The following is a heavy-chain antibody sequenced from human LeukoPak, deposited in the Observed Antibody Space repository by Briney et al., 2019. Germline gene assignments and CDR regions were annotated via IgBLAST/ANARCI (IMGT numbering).Heavy chain of an antibody. D-gene: IGHD1-7*01. V-gene: IGHV3-53*01. CDR1: GFTVSSNY. Sequence: GGSLRLSCAASGFTVSSNYMSWVRQAPGKGLEWVSVIYSGANTYYSDSVKGRFTISRDNSNNTLYLQMNSLRAEDTAVYYCARGNWNYPFDYWGQGTLVTVSS. CDR2: IYSGANT. J-gene: IGHJ4*02. CDR3: ARGNWNYPFDY.